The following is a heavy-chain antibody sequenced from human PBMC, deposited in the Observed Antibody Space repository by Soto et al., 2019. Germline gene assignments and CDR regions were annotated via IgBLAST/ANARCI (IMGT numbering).Heavy chain of an antibody. CDR3: AKLSRGYSGYESDY. V-gene: IGHV4-39*01. CDR2: IYYSGST. D-gene: IGHD5-12*01. J-gene: IGHJ4*02. Sequence: QLQLQESGPGLVKPSETLSLTCTVSGGSISSSSYYWGWIRQPPGKGLEWIGSIYYSGSTYCNPSLKSRVTISVATSKNQFSLKLSSVTAADTAVYYCAKLSRGYSGYESDYWGQGTLVTVSS. CDR1: GGSISSSSYY.